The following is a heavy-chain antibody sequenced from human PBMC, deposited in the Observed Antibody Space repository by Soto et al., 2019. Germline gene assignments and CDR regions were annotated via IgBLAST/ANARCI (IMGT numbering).Heavy chain of an antibody. CDR1: GGSISSSSYY. CDR2: IYYSGST. J-gene: IGHJ6*02. V-gene: IGHV4-39*01. Sequence: SETLSLTCTVSGGSISSSSYYWGWIRQPPGKGLEWIGSIYYSGSTYYNPSLKSRVTISVDTSKNQFSLKLSSVTAADTAVYYCARHRPSDFWSGYYTPYYYYGMDVWGQGTTVTVSS. D-gene: IGHD3-3*01. CDR3: ARHRPSDFWSGYYTPYYYYGMDV.